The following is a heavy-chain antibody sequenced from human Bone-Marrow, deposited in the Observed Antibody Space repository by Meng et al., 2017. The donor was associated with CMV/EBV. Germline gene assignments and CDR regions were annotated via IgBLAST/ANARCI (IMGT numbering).Heavy chain of an antibody. V-gene: IGHV4-34*01. CDR1: GGSFSGYY. Sequence: SETLSLTCAVYGGSFSGYYWSWIRQPPGKGLEWIGEINHSGSTNYNPSLKSRVTISVDTSKNQFSLKLSSVTAADTALYYCARSEVIVSSTSWRAWWFDPWGQGTLVTVSS. CDR2: INHSGST. J-gene: IGHJ5*02. D-gene: IGHD2-2*01. CDR3: ARSEVIVSSTSWRAWWFDP.